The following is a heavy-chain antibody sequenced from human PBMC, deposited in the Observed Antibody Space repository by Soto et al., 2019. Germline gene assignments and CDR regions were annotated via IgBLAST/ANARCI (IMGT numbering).Heavy chain of an antibody. D-gene: IGHD3-3*01. CDR3: AKMDYDFWSGYPLTYYYGMDV. CDR2: ISGSGGST. Sequence: GGSLRLSCAASGFTFSSYAMSWVRQAPGKGLEWVSAISGSGGSTYYADSVKGRFTISRDNSKNTLYLQMNSLRAEDTAVYYCAKMDYDFWSGYPLTYYYGMDVWGQGTTVTVSS. CDR1: GFTFSSYA. J-gene: IGHJ6*02. V-gene: IGHV3-23*01.